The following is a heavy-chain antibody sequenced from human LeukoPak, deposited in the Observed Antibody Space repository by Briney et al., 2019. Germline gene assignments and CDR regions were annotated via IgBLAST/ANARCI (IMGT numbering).Heavy chain of an antibody. CDR2: INTNTGNP. CDR1: GHTFTSYV. V-gene: IGHV7-4-1*02. Sequence: GASVKVSCKASGHTFTSYVMNWVRQAPGQGLEWMGWINTNTGNPTYAQGFTGRFVFSLDTSVSTAYLQISSLKAEDTAVYYCARDREFYSSGWQQYFYYYGMDVWGQGTTVTVSS. CDR3: ARDREFYSSGWQQYFYYYGMDV. D-gene: IGHD6-19*01. J-gene: IGHJ6*02.